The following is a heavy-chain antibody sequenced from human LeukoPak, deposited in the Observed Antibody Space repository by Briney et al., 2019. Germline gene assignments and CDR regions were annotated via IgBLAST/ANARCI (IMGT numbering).Heavy chain of an antibody. Sequence: ASVKVSCKASGGTFSSYAISWVRQAPGQGLEWMGRINPNSGGTNYAQKFQGRVTMTRDTSISTACMELSRLRSDDTAMYYCARDLYYSSSSPRSFDYWGQGTLVTVSS. V-gene: IGHV1-2*06. CDR2: INPNSGGT. CDR1: GGTFSSYA. D-gene: IGHD6-6*01. J-gene: IGHJ4*02. CDR3: ARDLYYSSSSPRSFDY.